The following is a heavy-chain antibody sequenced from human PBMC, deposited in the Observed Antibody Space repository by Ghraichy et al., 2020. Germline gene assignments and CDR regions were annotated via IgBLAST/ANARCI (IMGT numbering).Heavy chain of an antibody. CDR1: GYTFTSYG. D-gene: IGHD3-10*01. Sequence: ASVKVSCKASGYTFTSYGISWVRQAPGQGLEWMGWISAYNGNTNYAQKLQGRVTMTTDTSTSTAYMELRSLRSDDTAVYYCVRDMYSRGVIIFDYWGQGTLVTVSS. J-gene: IGHJ4*02. CDR2: ISAYNGNT. V-gene: IGHV1-18*01. CDR3: VRDMYSRGVIIFDY.